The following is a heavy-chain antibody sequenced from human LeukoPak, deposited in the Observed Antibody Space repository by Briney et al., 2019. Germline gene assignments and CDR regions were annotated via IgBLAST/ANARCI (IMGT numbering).Heavy chain of an antibody. CDR3: AREGCSGGSCYAHWFDP. J-gene: IGHJ5*02. Sequence: GASVKVSCKASGYTFTSYGISWVRQAPGQGLEWMGWISAYNGNTNYAQKLQGRVTMTTDTSTSTAYMELRSLRSDDTAVYYCAREGCSGGSCYAHWFDPWGQGTLVTVSS. D-gene: IGHD2-15*01. CDR2: ISAYNGNT. V-gene: IGHV1-18*01. CDR1: GYTFTSYG.